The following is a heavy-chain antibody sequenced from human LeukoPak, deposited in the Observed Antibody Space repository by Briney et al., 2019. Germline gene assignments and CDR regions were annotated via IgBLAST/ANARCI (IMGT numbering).Heavy chain of an antibody. CDR2: ISAYNGNT. CDR1: GYTFTSYG. V-gene: IGHV1-18*01. D-gene: IGHD5-12*01. J-gene: IGHJ4*02. Sequence: ASVKVSCKASGYTFTSYGISWVRQAPGQGLEWMGWISAYNGNTNYAQKLQGRVTMTTDTSMSTAYMELRSLRSDDTAVYYCARDNGLLLLSDYETPPGYWGQGTLVTVSS. CDR3: ARDNGLLLLSDYETPPGY.